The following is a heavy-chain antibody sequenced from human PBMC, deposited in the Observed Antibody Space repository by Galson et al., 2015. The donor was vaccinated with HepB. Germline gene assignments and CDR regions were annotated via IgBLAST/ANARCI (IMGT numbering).Heavy chain of an antibody. CDR1: GGTFSSYA. CDR3: ARTQRLEPIAMGYYYYGMDV. V-gene: IGHV1-69*13. J-gene: IGHJ6*02. CDR2: IIPIFGTA. Sequence: SVKVSCKASGGTFSSYAISWVRQAPGQGLEWMGGIIPIFGTANYAQKFQGRVTITADESTSTAYMELSSLRSEDTAVYYCARTQRLEPIAMGYYYYGMDVWGQGTTVTVSS. D-gene: IGHD5-18*01.